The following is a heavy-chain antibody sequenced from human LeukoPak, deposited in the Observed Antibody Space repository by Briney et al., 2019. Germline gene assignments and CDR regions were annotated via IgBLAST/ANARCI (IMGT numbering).Heavy chain of an antibody. CDR3: ARAEYSYGVGGFDY. CDR2: INPNSGGT. J-gene: IGHJ4*02. V-gene: IGHV1-2*02. CDR1: GYTFTGYY. Sequence: GASVKVSCKASGYTFTGYYMHWVRQAPGQGLEWMGWINPNSGGTNYAQKFQGRVTMTRDTSISTAYMELSRLRSDDTAVYYCARAEYSYGVGGFDYWGQGTLVTVSS. D-gene: IGHD5-18*01.